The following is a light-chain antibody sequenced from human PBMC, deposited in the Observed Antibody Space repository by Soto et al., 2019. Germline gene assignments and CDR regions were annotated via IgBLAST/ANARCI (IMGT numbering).Light chain of an antibody. CDR1: QGISSY. CDR3: QHYYSYPPT. V-gene: IGKV1-8*01. Sequence: AIRMTQSPSSLSASTGDRVTITCRASQGISSYLAWYQQKPGKAPKLLIYAASTLQSGVPSRFGGSGSWTDSTLTISCVQSEDVATYYCQHYYSYPPTFGQGTKVEIK. J-gene: IGKJ1*01. CDR2: AAS.